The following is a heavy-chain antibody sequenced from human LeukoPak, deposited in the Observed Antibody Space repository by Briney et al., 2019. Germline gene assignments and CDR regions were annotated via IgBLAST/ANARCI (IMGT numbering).Heavy chain of an antibody. V-gene: IGHV3-11*06. Sequence: PGGSLRLSCAASGFTFSDYYMSWIRQAPGKGLEWVSSISSSSSYIYYADSVKGRFTISRDNAKNSLYLQMNSLRAEDTAVYYCARVYGSGSYQLQGGYYYYMDVWGKGTTVTVSS. CDR2: ISSSSSYI. CDR1: GFTFSDYY. J-gene: IGHJ6*03. CDR3: ARVYGSGSYQLQGGYYYYMDV. D-gene: IGHD3-10*01.